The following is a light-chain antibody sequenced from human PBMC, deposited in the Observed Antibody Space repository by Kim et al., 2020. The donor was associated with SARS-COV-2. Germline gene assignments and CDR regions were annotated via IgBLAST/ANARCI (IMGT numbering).Light chain of an antibody. V-gene: IGKV1-NL1*01. Sequence: AAVGDRLTLNCRATQDISNSLAWYQQIPGKAPKLLLSATSKLERGVPSRFSGSGSGTTYTLTISNLQPEDFATYYCQQYYSHPLTFGGGTKVDIK. CDR1: QDISNS. J-gene: IGKJ4*01. CDR3: QQYYSHPLT. CDR2: ATS.